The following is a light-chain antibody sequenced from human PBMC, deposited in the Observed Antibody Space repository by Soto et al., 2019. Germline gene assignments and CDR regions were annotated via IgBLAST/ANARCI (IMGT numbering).Light chain of an antibody. CDR2: VAS. V-gene: IGKV1-39*01. CDR1: QSISSY. J-gene: IGKJ1*01. CDR3: QQSYITPWT. Sequence: DIPMTQSPSTPPASAGDTVTISCRASQSISSYLNWYQQKQGKAPKLLIYVASSLQGGVPSRFSGSGSGTDFALNISSLRPEDFATYYCQQSYITPWTFGQGTMG.